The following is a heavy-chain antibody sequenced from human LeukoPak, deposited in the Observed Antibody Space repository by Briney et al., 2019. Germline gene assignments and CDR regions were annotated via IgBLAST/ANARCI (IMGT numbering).Heavy chain of an antibody. CDR3: AKATAAGD. CDR2: TWFDGSNK. V-gene: IGHV3-33*06. CDR1: GFTFSSYG. D-gene: IGHD6-13*01. Sequence: PGRSLRLSCVASGFTFSSYGMHWVRQAPGKGPEWVAVTWFDGSNKCYADSVKGRFTISRDNSKNTLYLQMNSLRAEDTAVYYCAKATAAGDWGQGTLVTVSS. J-gene: IGHJ4*02.